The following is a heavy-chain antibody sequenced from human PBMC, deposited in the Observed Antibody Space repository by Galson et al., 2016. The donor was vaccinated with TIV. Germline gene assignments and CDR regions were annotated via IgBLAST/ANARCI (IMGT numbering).Heavy chain of an antibody. CDR3: ARTHDIALSPFDI. J-gene: IGHJ3*02. D-gene: IGHD5-12*01. V-gene: IGHV3-7*01. CDR2: IQQYGTDK. CDR1: GFTFDSYW. Sequence: SLRLSCAASGFTFDSYWMSWVRQAPGKGLEWVANIQQYGTDKFYVNSVKGRFTISRDNAKNSLYLQMNSLRAEDTALYYCARTHDIALSPFDIWGQGTMVAVSS.